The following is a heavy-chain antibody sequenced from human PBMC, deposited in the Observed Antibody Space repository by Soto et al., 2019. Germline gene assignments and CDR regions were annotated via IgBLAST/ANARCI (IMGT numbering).Heavy chain of an antibody. Sequence: SVKGRFTISRDNAKNSLYLQMSSLRAEDTAVYYCAREATAEYFFDFWGQVTQVTVSS. V-gene: IGHV3-21*06. J-gene: IGHJ4*02. D-gene: IGHD6-25*01. CDR3: AREATAEYFFDF.